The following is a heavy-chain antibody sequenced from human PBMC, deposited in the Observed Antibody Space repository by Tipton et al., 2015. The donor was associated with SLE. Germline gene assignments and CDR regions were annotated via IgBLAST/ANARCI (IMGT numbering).Heavy chain of an antibody. D-gene: IGHD3-10*01. V-gene: IGHV3-48*03. CDR2: ISSSGSTI. J-gene: IGHJ4*02. CDR1: GFTFSSYE. Sequence: SLRLSCAASGFTFSSYEMNWVRQAPGKGLEWVSYISSSGSTIYYADSVKGRFTISRDDAKNSLYLQMNSLRAEDTAVYYCARDDHYYGSGSYDYWGQGTLVTVSS. CDR3: ARDDHYYGSGSYDY.